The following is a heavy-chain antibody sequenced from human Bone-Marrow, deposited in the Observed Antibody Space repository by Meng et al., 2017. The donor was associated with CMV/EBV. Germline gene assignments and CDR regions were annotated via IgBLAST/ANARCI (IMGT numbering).Heavy chain of an antibody. CDR3: AREGTIFVAEPYYIDD. Sequence: AGSLSLSCVASGLSFRNCWMSWLRQAPGKGLEWVVNMTGDGSEKYYVDAVKGRFTMSRDNAKNSLYLQMNSLRAEDTAVYYCAREGTIFVAEPYYIDDWGQGTLVTVSS. J-gene: IGHJ4*02. CDR2: MTGDGSEK. CDR1: GLSFRNCW. D-gene: IGHD3-3*01. V-gene: IGHV3-7*01.